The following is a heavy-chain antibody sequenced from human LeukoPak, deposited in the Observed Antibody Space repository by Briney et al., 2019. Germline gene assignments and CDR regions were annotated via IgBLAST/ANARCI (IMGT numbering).Heavy chain of an antibody. D-gene: IGHD1-1*01. J-gene: IGHJ4*02. CDR3: ARFERGGAPTVDY. CDR2: ISAYNGNT. Sequence: ASVKVSCKASGYTFTSYGISWVRQAPGQGLEWMGWISAYNGNTNYAQNLHGRVTITTETSTSTAYMELRSLRSDATAVYSCARFERGGAPTVDYWGQGNLVTVSS. V-gene: IGHV1-18*01. CDR1: GYTFTSYG.